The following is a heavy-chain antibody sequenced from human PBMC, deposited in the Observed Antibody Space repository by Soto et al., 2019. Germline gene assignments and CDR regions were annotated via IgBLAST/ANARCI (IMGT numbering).Heavy chain of an antibody. D-gene: IGHD2-2*01. CDR1: GGSISSGDYY. CDR2: IYYSGST. CDR3: ARANIEDMVVVPAAVDY. J-gene: IGHJ4*02. Sequence: SETLSLTCTVSGGSISSGDYYWRWIRQPPGKGLEGIGYIYYSGSTYYNPSLKSRVTISVDTSKNQFSLKLSSVTAADTAVYYCARANIEDMVVVPAAVDYWGQGTLVTVSS. V-gene: IGHV4-30-4*01.